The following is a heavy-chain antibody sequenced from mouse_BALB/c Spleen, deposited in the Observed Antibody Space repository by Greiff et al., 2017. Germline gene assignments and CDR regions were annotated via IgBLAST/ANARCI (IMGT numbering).Heavy chain of an antibody. CDR2: ILPGSGST. CDR1: GYTFSSYW. V-gene: IGHV1-9*01. J-gene: IGHJ4*01. CDR3: ARESYYGNYGAMDY. D-gene: IGHD2-1*01. Sequence: VQLQQSGAELMKPGASVKISCKATGYTFSSYWIEWVKQRPGHGLEWIGEILPGSGSTNYNEKFKGKATFTADTSSNTAYMQLSSLTSEDSAVYYCARESYYGNYGAMDYWGQGTSVTVSS.